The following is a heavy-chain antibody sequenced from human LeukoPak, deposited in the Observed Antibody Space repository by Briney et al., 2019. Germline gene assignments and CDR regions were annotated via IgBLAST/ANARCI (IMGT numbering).Heavy chain of an antibody. CDR3: ARSKIEMATSYHFDY. Sequence: GGSPRLSCAASGFTFSSYGMHWVRQAPGKGLEWVAVIWYDGSNKYYADSVKGRFTISRDNSKNTLYLQMNSLRAEDTAVYYCARSKIEMATSYHFDYWGQGTLVTVSS. CDR2: IWYDGSNK. V-gene: IGHV3-33*08. J-gene: IGHJ4*02. CDR1: GFTFSSYG. D-gene: IGHD5-24*01.